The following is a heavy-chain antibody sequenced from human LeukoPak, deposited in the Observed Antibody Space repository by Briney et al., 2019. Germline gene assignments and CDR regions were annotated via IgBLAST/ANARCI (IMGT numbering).Heavy chain of an antibody. Sequence: GGSLRLSCAASGFSFGSYDMIWVRQAPGKGLEWVSSISSSSSYIYYADSVKGRFTISRDNAKNSLYLQMNSLRAEDTAVYYCARQYSNYSSRFDPWGQGTLVTVSS. CDR1: GFSFGSYD. V-gene: IGHV3-21*01. CDR2: ISSSSSYI. J-gene: IGHJ5*02. CDR3: ARQYSNYSSRFDP. D-gene: IGHD4-11*01.